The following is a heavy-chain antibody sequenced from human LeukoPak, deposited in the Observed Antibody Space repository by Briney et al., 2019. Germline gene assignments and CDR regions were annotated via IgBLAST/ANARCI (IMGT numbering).Heavy chain of an antibody. CDR3: ARAVSSGSFQTYYYYMDV. D-gene: IGHD3-10*01. CDR1: GGSINSYY. V-gene: IGHV4-59*12. Sequence: SETLSLTCTVSGGSINSYYWSWIRQPPGKGLQWIGCTHYSGSTNYNPSLKSRVTMSVDTSKNQFSLKLSSVTAADTAVYYCARAVSSGSFQTYYYYMDVWGKGTTVTISS. J-gene: IGHJ6*03. CDR2: THYSGST.